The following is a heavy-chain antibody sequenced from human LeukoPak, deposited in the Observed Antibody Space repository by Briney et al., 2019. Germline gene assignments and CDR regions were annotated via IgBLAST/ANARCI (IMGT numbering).Heavy chain of an antibody. CDR1: GFPFTTYW. Sequence: GGSLRLSCAASGFPFTTYWMSWVRQPLGKGLEWVANIKQDGSERYYVDSVKGRFTISRDNAKNSLYLQMNSLRAEDTAVYYCARDRVAGTVSGWFDPWGQGTLVTVSS. J-gene: IGHJ5*02. V-gene: IGHV3-7*01. D-gene: IGHD1-7*01. CDR2: IKQDGSER. CDR3: ARDRVAGTVSGWFDP.